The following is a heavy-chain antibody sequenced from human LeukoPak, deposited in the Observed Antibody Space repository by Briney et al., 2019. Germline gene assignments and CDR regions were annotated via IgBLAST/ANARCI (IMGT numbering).Heavy chain of an antibody. V-gene: IGHV3-74*01. D-gene: IGHD6-19*01. CDR1: GFTFSNYW. Sequence: PGGSLRLSCAASGFTFSNYWMNWVRQDPGKGLVWVSRIKSDVSSITYADSVKGRFTISGDNAKNTLYLQMNSLRAEDTAVYYCARGSSSGNSLGPMDLWGQGTLVTVSS. J-gene: IGHJ5*02. CDR2: IKSDVSSI. CDR3: ARGSSSGNSLGPMDL.